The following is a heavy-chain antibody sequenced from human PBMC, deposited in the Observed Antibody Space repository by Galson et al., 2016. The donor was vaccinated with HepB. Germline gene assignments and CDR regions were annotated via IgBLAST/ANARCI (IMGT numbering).Heavy chain of an antibody. V-gene: IGHV3-33*06. CDR3: AKDFREVGTTVWYFDL. J-gene: IGHJ2*01. D-gene: IGHD1-26*01. Sequence: SLRLSCAASGFTFSDFVMYWVRQAPGKGLEWVAVIWYDGGNPYYADSVKGRFTISRDNSKSTLYLQMNSLRAEDTAVYYCAKDFREVGTTVWYFDLWGRGTLVSVSS. CDR1: GFTFSDFV. CDR2: IWYDGGNP.